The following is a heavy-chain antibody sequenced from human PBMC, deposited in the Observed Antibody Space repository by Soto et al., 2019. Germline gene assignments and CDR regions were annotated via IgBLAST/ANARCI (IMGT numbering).Heavy chain of an antibody. Sequence: PSETLSLTCTVSGGSISSGDYYWSWIRQPPGKGLEWIGYIYYSGSTYYNPSLKSRVTISVDTSKNQFSLKLSSVTAADTAVYYCASYDFWSGFSKGGPKNYYYGMDVWGQGTTVTVSS. D-gene: IGHD3-3*01. CDR2: IYYSGST. V-gene: IGHV4-30-4*01. CDR3: ASYDFWSGFSKGGPKNYYYGMDV. J-gene: IGHJ6*02. CDR1: GGSISSGDYY.